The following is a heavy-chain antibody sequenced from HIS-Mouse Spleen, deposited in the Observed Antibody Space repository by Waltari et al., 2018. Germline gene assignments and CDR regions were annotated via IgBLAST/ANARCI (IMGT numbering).Heavy chain of an antibody. CDR2: IYYSGST. CDR3: AREIPYSSSWYDWYFDL. D-gene: IGHD6-13*01. Sequence: QLQLQESGPGLVKPSETLSLTCTVSGGSISSSSYYWGWSRQPPWTGLEWIGSIYYSGSTYYNPSLKSRVTISVDTSKNQFSLKLSSVTAADTAVYYCAREIPYSSSWYDWYFDLWGRGTLVTVSS. CDR1: GGSISSSSYY. V-gene: IGHV4-39*07. J-gene: IGHJ2*01.